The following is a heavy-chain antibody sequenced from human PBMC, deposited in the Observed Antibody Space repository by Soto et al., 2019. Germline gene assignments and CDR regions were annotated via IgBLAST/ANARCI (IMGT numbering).Heavy chain of an antibody. J-gene: IGHJ5*02. CDR2: INHSGST. V-gene: IGHV4-34*01. Sequence: PSETLSLTCAVYGGSFSGYYWSWIRQPPGKGLEWIGEINHSGSTNYNPSLKSRVTISVDTSKNQFSLKLSSVTAADTAVYYCARGCIAACNWFDPWGQGTLVTVSS. D-gene: IGHD6-6*01. CDR1: GGSFSGYY. CDR3: ARGCIAACNWFDP.